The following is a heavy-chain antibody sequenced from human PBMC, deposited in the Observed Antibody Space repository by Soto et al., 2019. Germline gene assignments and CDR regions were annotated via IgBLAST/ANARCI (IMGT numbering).Heavy chain of an antibody. D-gene: IGHD3-3*01. CDR1: GYTFTSYD. V-gene: IGHV1-69*13. CDR3: AGVAYLDFWTGYFPNEY. CDR2: IILTSGTA. J-gene: IGHJ4*02. Sequence: GASVKVSCKASGYTFTSYDINWVRQAPGQGLEWMGGIILTSGTANYAQRFQGRVTITADQSATTIYMELSSLRSEDTAVYYCAGVAYLDFWTGYFPNEYWGQGTLVTVSS.